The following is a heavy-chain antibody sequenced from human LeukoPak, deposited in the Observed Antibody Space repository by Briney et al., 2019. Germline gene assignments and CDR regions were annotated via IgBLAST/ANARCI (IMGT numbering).Heavy chain of an antibody. CDR2: ISSSSSYI. V-gene: IGHV3-21*01. J-gene: IGHJ6*04. CDR1: GFTFSSYS. Sequence: GGSLRLSCAASGFTFSSYSMNWVRQAPGKGLEWVSSISSSSSYIYYADSVKGRFTISRDNAKNSLYLQMNSLRAEDTAVYYCARCSDSISQVDVWGKGTTVTISS. CDR3: ARCSDSISQVDV. D-gene: IGHD3-3*02.